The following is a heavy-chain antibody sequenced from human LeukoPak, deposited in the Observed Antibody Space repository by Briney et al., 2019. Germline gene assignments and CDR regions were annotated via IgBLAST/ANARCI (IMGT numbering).Heavy chain of an antibody. CDR1: GFTVSSNY. CDR3: ARDRATYCTNGICYDRESAFDI. D-gene: IGHD2-8*01. V-gene: IGHV3-66*01. CDR2: IYSGGST. J-gene: IGHJ3*02. Sequence: GGSLRLSCAASGFTVSSNYMSWVRQAPGKGLEWVSVIYSGGSTYYADSVKGRFTISRDNSKDTLYLQMNSLRAEDTAVYYCARDRATYCTNGICYDRESAFDIWGQGTMVTVSS.